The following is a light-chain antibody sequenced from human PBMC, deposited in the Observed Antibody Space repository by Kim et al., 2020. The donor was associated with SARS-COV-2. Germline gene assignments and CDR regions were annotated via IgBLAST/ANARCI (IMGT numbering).Light chain of an antibody. CDR3: ATWDDSLNGWV. Sequence: QPVLTQSPSASGTPGQRVTISCSGSSSNIGGNTVNWYQHLPGTAPKVLIYTDSQRPSGVPDRFSGSKSGTSASLAISGLQSEDEADYYCATWDDSLNGWVFGGGTQLTVL. V-gene: IGLV1-44*01. J-gene: IGLJ2*01. CDR2: TDS. CDR1: SSNIGGNT.